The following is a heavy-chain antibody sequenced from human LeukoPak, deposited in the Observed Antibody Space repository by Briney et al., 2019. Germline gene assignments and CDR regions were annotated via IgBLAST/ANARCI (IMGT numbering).Heavy chain of an antibody. D-gene: IGHD2-2*01. Sequence: ASVKVSCKASGHTFTSYYMHWVRQAPGQGLGWMGIINPSGGSTSYAQKFQGRVTMTRDTSTSTVYMELSSLRSEDTAVYYCTLVVPAAKHDAFDIWGQGTMVIVSS. J-gene: IGHJ3*02. CDR1: GHTFTSYY. CDR3: TLVVPAAKHDAFDI. V-gene: IGHV1-46*01. CDR2: INPSGGST.